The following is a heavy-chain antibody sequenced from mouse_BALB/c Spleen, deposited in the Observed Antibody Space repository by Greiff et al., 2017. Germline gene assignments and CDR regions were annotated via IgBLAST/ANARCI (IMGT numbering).Heavy chain of an antibody. D-gene: IGHD1-1*01. CDR1: GYSITSGYY. CDR2: ISYDGSN. J-gene: IGHJ3*01. Sequence: EVQLQESGPGLVKPSQSLSLTCSVTGYSITSGYYWNWIRQFPGNKLEWMGYISYDGSNNYNPSLKNRISITRDTSKNQFFLKLNSVTTEDTATYYCARVTTVETFADWGQGTLVTVSA. V-gene: IGHV3-6*02. CDR3: ARVTTVETFAD.